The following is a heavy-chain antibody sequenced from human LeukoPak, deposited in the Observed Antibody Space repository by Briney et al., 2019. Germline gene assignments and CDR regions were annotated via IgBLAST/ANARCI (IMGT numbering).Heavy chain of an antibody. D-gene: IGHD2-2*01. V-gene: IGHV3-48*02. CDR2: ISSSSSTI. Sequence: GGTLRLSCAASGFTFSTYAMNWVRQAAGKGLEWVSYISSSSSTIYYADSVKGRFTISRDNAKNSLYLQMNSLRDEDTAVYYCARSGWDCSSTSCYVGYYFDYWGQGTLVTVSS. CDR1: GFTFSTYA. CDR3: ARSGWDCSSTSCYVGYYFDY. J-gene: IGHJ4*02.